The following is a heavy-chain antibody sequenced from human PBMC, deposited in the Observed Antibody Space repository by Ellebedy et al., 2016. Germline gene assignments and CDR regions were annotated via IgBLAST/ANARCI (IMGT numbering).Heavy chain of an antibody. CDR1: GFTFSISG. D-gene: IGHD3-3*01. J-gene: IGHJ4*02. CDR3: TRDGSEWSRDY. Sequence: GESLKISXAASGFTFSISGMTWVRQAPGKGLEWVATIVSSGREAYYADPLKGRFTISRDNAMNSVYLQLNSLSVEDTAAYYCTRDGSEWSRDYWGQGTLVTVSS. V-gene: IGHV3-21*06. CDR2: IVSSGREA.